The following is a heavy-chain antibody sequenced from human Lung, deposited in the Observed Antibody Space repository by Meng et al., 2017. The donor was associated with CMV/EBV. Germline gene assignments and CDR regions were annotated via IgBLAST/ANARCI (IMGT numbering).Heavy chain of an antibody. CDR3: ARDAPYCSSTSCYYSYGLDV. Sequence: GEXXTISCAASGFTFNNYWMTWVRQAPGKGLEWVANIKQDGSEKYYVDSVKGRFTVSRDNAKNSLYLQMNSLRAEDTAVYYCARDAPYCSSTSCYYSYGLDVWXKGTXVTVSS. V-gene: IGHV3-7*01. D-gene: IGHD2-2*01. CDR1: GFTFNNYW. J-gene: IGHJ6*04. CDR2: IKQDGSEK.